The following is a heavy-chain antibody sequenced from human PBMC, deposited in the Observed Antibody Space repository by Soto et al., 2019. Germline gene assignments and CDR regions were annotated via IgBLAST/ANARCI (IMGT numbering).Heavy chain of an antibody. CDR1: GYNFIKHG. V-gene: IGHV1-18*01. J-gene: IGHJ4*02. CDR3: TREAIVVIPAAQPSHFDS. CDR2: ISPYSGYT. Sequence: QVQLVQSGAEVKKPGASVKVSCKGLGYNFIKHGINWVRQAPGQGLEWMGWISPYSGYTHSAQKFQGRLTLTTDTAATTAYMELRSLRSADTALYYCTREAIVVIPAAQPSHFDSWGQGTLVTVSS. D-gene: IGHD2-2*01.